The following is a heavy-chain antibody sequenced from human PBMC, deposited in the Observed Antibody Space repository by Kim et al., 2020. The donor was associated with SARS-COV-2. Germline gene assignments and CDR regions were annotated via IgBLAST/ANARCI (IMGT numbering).Heavy chain of an antibody. CDR3: AGDRSGWYKADY. CDR2: ISYDGSNK. V-gene: IGHV3-30*03. Sequence: GGSLRLSCAVSGFNFSSFVMHWVRQAPGKGLEWVALISYDGSNKYYADSVKGRFTISRDNSKNTLYLQMNSLRAEDTAVYYCAGDRSGWYKADYWGQGTPVTVSS. J-gene: IGHJ4*02. D-gene: IGHD6-19*01. CDR1: GFNFSSFV.